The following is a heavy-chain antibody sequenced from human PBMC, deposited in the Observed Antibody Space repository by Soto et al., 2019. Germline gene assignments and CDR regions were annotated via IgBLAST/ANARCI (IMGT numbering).Heavy chain of an antibody. J-gene: IGHJ4*02. V-gene: IGHV4-59*01. Sequence: SETLSLTCTVSGGSISSYYWSWIRQPPGKGLEWIGYIYYSGSTNYNPSLKSRVTISVDTSKNQFSLKLSSVTAADTAVYYCARRYRIWEHFDYWGQGTLVTVSS. CDR1: GGSISSYY. CDR3: ARRYRIWEHFDY. CDR2: IYYSGST. D-gene: IGHD1-1*01.